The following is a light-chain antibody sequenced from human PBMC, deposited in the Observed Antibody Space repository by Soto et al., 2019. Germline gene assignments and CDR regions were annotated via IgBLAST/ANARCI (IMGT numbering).Light chain of an antibody. Sequence: EIVLTQSPATLSLSPGERVTLSCRASQSVRSYLAWYQQKPGQAPRLLIFDASNRATGIPARFSGSGSGTDFTLTISSLEPEDFAVYYCQQRGNWPPYTFGQGTKLEIK. V-gene: IGKV3-11*01. CDR3: QQRGNWPPYT. CDR2: DAS. J-gene: IGKJ2*01. CDR1: QSVRSY.